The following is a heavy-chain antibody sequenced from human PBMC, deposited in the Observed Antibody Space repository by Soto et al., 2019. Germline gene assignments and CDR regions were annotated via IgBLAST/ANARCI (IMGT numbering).Heavy chain of an antibody. CDR1: GGSISSYY. CDR2: IYYSGST. Sequence: SETLSLTCTVSGGSISSYYCSWIRQPPGKGQEWIGYIYYSGSTNYNPSLKSRGTISVDTSKNQFSLKLSSVTAADLAFYYCAREDYGDAFDIWGQGTMVTVSS. D-gene: IGHD3-16*01. CDR3: AREDYGDAFDI. J-gene: IGHJ3*02. V-gene: IGHV4-59*01.